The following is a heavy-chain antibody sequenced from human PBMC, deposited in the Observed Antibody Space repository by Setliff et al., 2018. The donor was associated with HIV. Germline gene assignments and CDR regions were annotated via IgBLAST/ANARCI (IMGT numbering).Heavy chain of an antibody. D-gene: IGHD7-27*01. Sequence: RGESLKISCQGSGYSFTSYWIGWVRQMPGKGLEWMGIIYPGDSDTRYSPSFQGQVTISADKSISTAYLQWSSLKASDTAMNYCARHLSATGTFDYWGQGTLVTVSS. CDR3: ARHLSATGTFDY. CDR2: IYPGDSDT. CDR1: GYSFTSYW. J-gene: IGHJ4*02. V-gene: IGHV5-51*01.